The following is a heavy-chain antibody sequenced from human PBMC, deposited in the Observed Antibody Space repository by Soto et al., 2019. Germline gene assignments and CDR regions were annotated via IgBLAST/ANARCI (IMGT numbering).Heavy chain of an antibody. D-gene: IGHD1-26*01. V-gene: IGHV4-31*03. CDR1: GGSISSGVYY. CDR3: ARAPRGWDQYYFDY. CDR2: IYYSGST. J-gene: IGHJ4*02. Sequence: PSETLSLTCTVSGGSISSGVYYWSWIRHHPGKGLEWIGYIYYSGSTYYNPSLKSRVTISVDTSKNQFSLKLSSVTAADTAVYYCARAPRGWDQYYFDYWGQGTLVTVSS.